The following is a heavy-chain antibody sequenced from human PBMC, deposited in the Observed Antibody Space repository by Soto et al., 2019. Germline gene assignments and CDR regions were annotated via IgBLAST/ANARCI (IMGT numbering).Heavy chain of an antibody. CDR2: TYYRSKWYN. V-gene: IGHV6-1*01. J-gene: IGHJ6*02. CDR3: ARGGTGTTSNYYSYYGMDV. Sequence: SQTLSLACAVSGDSVSISSAAWNLIRQCPSIGLEWLGRTYYRSKWYNDYAVSVRSRITINPDTSKNQFSLQLNSVTPEDTAVYYCARGGTGTTSNYYSYYGMDVWGQGTTVTVSS. D-gene: IGHD1-1*01. CDR1: GDSVSISSAA.